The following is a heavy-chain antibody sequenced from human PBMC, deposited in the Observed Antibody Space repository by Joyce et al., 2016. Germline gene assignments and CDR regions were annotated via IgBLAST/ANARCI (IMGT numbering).Heavy chain of an antibody. CDR2: IYDNVTT. Sequence: QVQLQESRPGLVKPSQTLSLACTVSGCSIRSGDFYWSWIRQHPGKGLEWMVYIYDNVTTYYNPSLNSRVTISVDTSKNQFSRNLNSVTAADTAVYYCARVGLTTLFGAFDIWGQGTMVTVSS. CDR3: ARVGLTTLFGAFDI. CDR1: GCSIRSGDFY. V-gene: IGHV4-30-4*01. J-gene: IGHJ3*02. D-gene: IGHD4-17*01.